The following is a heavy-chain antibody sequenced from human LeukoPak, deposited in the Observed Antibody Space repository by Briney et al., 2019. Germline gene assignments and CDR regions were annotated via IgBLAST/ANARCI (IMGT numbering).Heavy chain of an antibody. J-gene: IGHJ4*02. CDR1: GFSFSAYW. CDR2: INNKGTGT. CDR3: ARVGDYVWGSYRYALDY. V-gene: IGHV3-74*01. Sequence: GGSLRLSCAASGFSFSAYWMHWVRQAPGKGLVWVSRINNKGTGTDYADSVRGRFTISRDNAKNSLYLQMNSLRDEDTAVYYCARVGDYVWGSYRYALDYWGQGTLVTVSS. D-gene: IGHD3-16*02.